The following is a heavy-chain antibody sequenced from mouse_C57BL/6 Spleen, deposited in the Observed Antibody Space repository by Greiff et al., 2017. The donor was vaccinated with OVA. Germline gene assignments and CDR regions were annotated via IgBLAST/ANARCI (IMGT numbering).Heavy chain of an antibody. CDR1: GYTFTSYW. D-gene: IGHD3-2*02. J-gene: IGHJ2*01. V-gene: IGHV1-59*01. CDR3: ARAIYSSPY. CDR2: IDPSDSYT. Sequence: QVQLQQPGAELVRPGTSVKLSCKASGYTFTSYWMHWVKQRPGQGLEWIGVIDPSDSYTNYNQKFKGKATLTVDTSSSTAYMQLSSLTSEDSAVYYCARAIYSSPYWGQGTTLTVSS.